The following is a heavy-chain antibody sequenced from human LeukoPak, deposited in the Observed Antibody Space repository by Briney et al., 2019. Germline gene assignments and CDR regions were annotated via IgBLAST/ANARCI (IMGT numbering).Heavy chain of an antibody. CDR2: IYWNDDK. J-gene: IGHJ5*02. CDR3: AHTIRRSGFDP. D-gene: IGHD5-24*01. CDR1: GFSLSTSGVG. Sequence: KESGPTLVKPTETLTLTCTFSGFSLSTSGVGVGWIRQPPGKALDWLALIYWNDDKRYSPSLKTRLTITKDTSKNQVVLTMTNIDPVDTATYYCAHTIRRSGFDPWGQGTLVTVSS. V-gene: IGHV2-5*01.